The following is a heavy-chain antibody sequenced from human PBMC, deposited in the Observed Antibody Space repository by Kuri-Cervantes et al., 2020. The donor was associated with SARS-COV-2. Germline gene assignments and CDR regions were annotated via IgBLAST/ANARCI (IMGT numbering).Heavy chain of an antibody. CDR2: INLNSGGT. D-gene: IGHD2-2*02. V-gene: IGHV1-2*02. CDR3: ARGPPRYCGSSTSCYRGGGYYYYMDV. Sequence: ASVKVSCKASGYTFTGYYMHWVRQAPGQGLEWMGWINLNSGGTNYAQKFQGRVTMTRDTSISTAYMELSRLRSDDTAVYYCARGPPRYCGSSTSCYRGGGYYYYMDVWGKGTTVTVSS. J-gene: IGHJ6*03. CDR1: GYTFTGYY.